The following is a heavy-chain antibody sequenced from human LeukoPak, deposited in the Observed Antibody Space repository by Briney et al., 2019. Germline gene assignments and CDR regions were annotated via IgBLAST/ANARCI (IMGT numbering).Heavy chain of an antibody. CDR3: AKELGAAGTLDYFDY. CDR1: GFTFSSYW. Sequence: GGSLRLSCAASGFTFSSYWMSWVRQAPGKGLEWVANINKDGGEKYYVDSVKGRFTISRDNAKNSLYLQMNSLRAEDTAVYYCAKELGAAGTLDYFDYWGQGTLVTVSS. D-gene: IGHD6-13*01. V-gene: IGHV3-7*03. J-gene: IGHJ4*02. CDR2: INKDGGEK.